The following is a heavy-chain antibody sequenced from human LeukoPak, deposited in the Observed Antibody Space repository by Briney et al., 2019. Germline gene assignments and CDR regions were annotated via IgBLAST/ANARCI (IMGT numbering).Heavy chain of an antibody. CDR3: ARVQYCSSTSCYWYFQH. CDR2: IIPIFGTA. V-gene: IGHV1-69*01. D-gene: IGHD2-2*01. CDR1: GGTFSSYA. J-gene: IGHJ1*01. Sequence: SVKVSCKASGGTFSSYAISWVRQAPGQGLEWMGGIIPIFGTANYAQKFHGRVTITADESTSTAYMELSSLRSEDTAVYYCARVQYCSSTSCYWYFQHWGQGTLVTVSS.